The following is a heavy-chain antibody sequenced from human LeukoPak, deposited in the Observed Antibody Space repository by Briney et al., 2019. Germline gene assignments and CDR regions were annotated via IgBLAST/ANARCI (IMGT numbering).Heavy chain of an antibody. D-gene: IGHD6-6*01. CDR1: GFTFSSYS. CDR3: ARDYSAHSSSSAVTFDI. Sequence: GGSLRLSCAASGFTFSSYSMLWVRQAPGKGLEWVATIKQDGSERYYVDSVKGRFTISRDNAKNSLYLQMNSLRAEDTAVFYCARDYSAHSSSSAVTFDIWGQGTMVTLSS. V-gene: IGHV3-7*01. J-gene: IGHJ3*02. CDR2: IKQDGSER.